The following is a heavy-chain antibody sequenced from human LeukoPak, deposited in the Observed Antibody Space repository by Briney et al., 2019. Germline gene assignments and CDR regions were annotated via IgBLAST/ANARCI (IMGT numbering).Heavy chain of an antibody. Sequence: GGSLRLSCAASGFTFSDYYMSWIRQAPGKGLEWVSYISSSGSTIYYADSVKGRFTISRDNAKNSLYLQMSSLRAEDTAVYYCASASGYSYGYPDYFDYWGQGTLVTVSS. V-gene: IGHV3-11*04. CDR1: GFTFSDYY. CDR2: ISSSGSTI. J-gene: IGHJ4*02. CDR3: ASASGYSYGYPDYFDY. D-gene: IGHD5-18*01.